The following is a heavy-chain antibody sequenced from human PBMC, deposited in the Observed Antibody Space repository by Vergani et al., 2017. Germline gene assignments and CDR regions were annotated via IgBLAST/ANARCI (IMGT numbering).Heavy chain of an antibody. J-gene: IGHJ5*02. CDR3: ESDTHSVQGADR. V-gene: IGHV4-59*11. CDR1: FDSIRNLY. D-gene: IGHD1-1*01. Sequence: QVQLQESGPGLVKSSETLSLTCSVSFDSIRNLYCNWIRQPPGKGLEWIGSIHYSENPNYNPSLRNRITISVDTTKNQFSLTLTSVTAADTAVYYCESDTHSVQGADRWGQGILVTVTS. CDR2: IHYSENP.